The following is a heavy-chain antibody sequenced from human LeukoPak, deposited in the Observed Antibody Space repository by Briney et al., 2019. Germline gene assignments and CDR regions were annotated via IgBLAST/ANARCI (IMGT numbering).Heavy chain of an antibody. J-gene: IGHJ6*03. V-gene: IGHV4-39*01. D-gene: IGHD4-17*01. CDR2: IYYSGST. CDR3: ARLSPYGDYLGYYYYYYMDV. Sequence: PSETLSLTCTVSGGSISSSSYYWGWIRQPPGKGLEWIGSIYYSGSTYYNPSLKSQVTISVDTSKNQFSLKLSSVTAADTAVYYCARLSPYGDYLGYYYYYYMDVWGKGTTVTVSS. CDR1: GGSISSSSYY.